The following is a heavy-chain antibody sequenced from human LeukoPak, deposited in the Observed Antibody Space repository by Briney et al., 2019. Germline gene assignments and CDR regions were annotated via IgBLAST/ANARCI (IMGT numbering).Heavy chain of an antibody. D-gene: IGHD4-17*01. Sequence: SQTLSLTCAISGDSVSSNSAAWNWIRQSPSRGLEWLGRTYYRSKWYTDYALSVKSRITINPDTSKNQFSLQLNSVTPEDTAVYYCARVVDYGVGGNWFDPWGQGTLVTVSS. CDR2: TYYRSKWYT. J-gene: IGHJ5*02. CDR1: GDSVSSNSAA. CDR3: ARVVDYGVGGNWFDP. V-gene: IGHV6-1*01.